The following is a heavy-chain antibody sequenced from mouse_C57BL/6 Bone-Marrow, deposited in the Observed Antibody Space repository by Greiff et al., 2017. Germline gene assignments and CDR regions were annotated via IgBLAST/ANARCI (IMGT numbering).Heavy chain of an antibody. CDR2: IWRGGST. V-gene: IGHV2-5*01. D-gene: IGHD3-2*02. CDR1: GFSLTSYG. J-gene: IGHJ4*01. CDR3: AITAQALGAMDY. Sequence: QVQLKESGPGLVQPSPSLSITCTVSGFSLTSYGVHWVRQSPGKGLEWLGVIWRGGSTDYNAAFMSRLSITKDNSTSQVFFKMNSLQADDTATYYCAITAQALGAMDYWGQGTSVTASS.